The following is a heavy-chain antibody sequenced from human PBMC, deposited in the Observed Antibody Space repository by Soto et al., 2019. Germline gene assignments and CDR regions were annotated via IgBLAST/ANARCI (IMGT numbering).Heavy chain of an antibody. CDR3: VKDRSDNWSFDN. CDR2: VSHDGTLY. V-gene: IGHV3-30*18. CDR1: GFIYSSCA. J-gene: IGHJ4*02. Sequence: QVQLVESGGGVVQPGRSLRLSCSASGFIYSSCAMHWVRQVPGKGLEWLAVVSHDGTLYPCADSVTGRFTISRDNSRKMLYLQMNSRRRDDTAGDYCVKDRSDNWSFDNWGQGTMVTVSS.